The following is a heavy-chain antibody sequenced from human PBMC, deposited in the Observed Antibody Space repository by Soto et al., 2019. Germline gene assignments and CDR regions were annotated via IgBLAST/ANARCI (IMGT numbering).Heavy chain of an antibody. Sequence: PSETLSLTCTVSGGSISSSSYYWGWIRQPPGKGLEWIGSIYYSGSTYYNPSLKSRVTISVDTSKNQFFLKLSSVTAADTAVYYCARHPRGDGSYYLRLVWFDPWGQGTLVTVSS. J-gene: IGHJ5*02. V-gene: IGHV4-39*01. CDR3: ARHPRGDGSYYLRLVWFDP. CDR2: IYYSGST. D-gene: IGHD1-26*01. CDR1: GGSISSSSYY.